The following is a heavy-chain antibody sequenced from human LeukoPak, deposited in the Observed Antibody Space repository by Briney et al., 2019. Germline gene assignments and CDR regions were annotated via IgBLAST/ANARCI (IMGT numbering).Heavy chain of an antibody. D-gene: IGHD3-10*01. Sequence: ASVKVSCTASGYTFIDYYIHWVRQAPGQGLERMGWTHPNSGGTNHGQKFQGRVTMTRDTSISTAYLELSRLRSDDTAVYYCARSFTGSWFGELSDYFGLDVWGQGTTVTVSS. CDR3: ARSFTGSWFGELSDYFGLDV. J-gene: IGHJ6*02. CDR2: THPNSGGT. V-gene: IGHV1-2*02. CDR1: GYTFIDYY.